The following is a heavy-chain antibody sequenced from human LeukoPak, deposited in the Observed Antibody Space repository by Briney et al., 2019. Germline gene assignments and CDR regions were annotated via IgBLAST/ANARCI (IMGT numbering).Heavy chain of an antibody. Sequence: ASVKVSCKASGYTFTSYGISWVRQAPGQGLEWMGWISAYNGNTNYAQKLQGRVTMTTDTSTSTAYMELRSLRSDDTAVYYCARDRTGSRYYYGMDVWGQGTTVTVSS. CDR2: ISAYNGNT. J-gene: IGHJ6*02. CDR1: GYTFTSYG. CDR3: ARDRTGSRYYYGMDV. D-gene: IGHD2-2*01. V-gene: IGHV1-18*01.